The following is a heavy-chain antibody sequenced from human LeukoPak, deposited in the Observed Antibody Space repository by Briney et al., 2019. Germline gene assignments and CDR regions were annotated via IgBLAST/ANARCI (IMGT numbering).Heavy chain of an antibody. CDR1: GGPFSGYY. Sequence: SETLSLTCAVYGGPFSGYYWSWIRQPPGKGLEWIGEINHSGSTNYNPSLKSRVTISVDTSKNQFSLKLSSVTAADTAVYYCARGRGRSSSWSYFDYWGQGTLVTVSS. V-gene: IGHV4-34*01. D-gene: IGHD6-13*01. J-gene: IGHJ4*02. CDR2: INHSGST. CDR3: ARGRGRSSSWSYFDY.